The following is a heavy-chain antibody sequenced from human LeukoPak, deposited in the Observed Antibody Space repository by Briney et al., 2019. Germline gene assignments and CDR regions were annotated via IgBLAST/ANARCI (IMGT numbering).Heavy chain of an antibody. Sequence: SETLSLTCTVSGGSISSYYWSWIRQPPGKGLEWIGYIYYSGSTNYNPSLKSRVTISVDTSKDQFSLKLSSVTAGDTAVYYCARIFPYYGSGFTFDYWGQGTLVTVSS. CDR3: ARIFPYYGSGFTFDY. J-gene: IGHJ4*02. CDR1: GGSISSYY. V-gene: IGHV4-59*01. D-gene: IGHD3-10*01. CDR2: IYYSGST.